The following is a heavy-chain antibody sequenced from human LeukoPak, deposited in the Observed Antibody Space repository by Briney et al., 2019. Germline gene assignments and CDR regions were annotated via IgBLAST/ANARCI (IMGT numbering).Heavy chain of an antibody. J-gene: IGHJ4*02. Sequence: GGSLRLSCAASGFTFSDSYMDWVRQAPGKGLQWVGRIRNKPHSYTTDYAASVKGRFTISRDDSQNSMFLQMNTLKTEDTAVYYCVRVRPGHYFAPWGLGTLVTVSS. CDR1: GFTFSDSY. CDR3: VRVRPGHYFAP. D-gene: IGHD1-14*01. V-gene: IGHV3-72*01. CDR2: IRNKPHSYTT.